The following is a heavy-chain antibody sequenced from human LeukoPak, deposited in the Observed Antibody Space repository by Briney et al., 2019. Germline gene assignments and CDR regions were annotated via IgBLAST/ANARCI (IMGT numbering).Heavy chain of an antibody. CDR2: IYPGDSDT. D-gene: IGHD1-26*01. J-gene: IGHJ3*02. CDR1: GYSFTSYR. V-gene: IGHV5-51*01. CDR3: ARMRGSYPDAFDI. Sequence: AGESLQISCKGSGYSFTSYRIGWVRQMPGKGLEWMGIIYPGDSDTRYSPSFQGQVTISADKSISTAYLQWSSLKASDTAMYYCARMRGSYPDAFDIWGQGTMVTVPS.